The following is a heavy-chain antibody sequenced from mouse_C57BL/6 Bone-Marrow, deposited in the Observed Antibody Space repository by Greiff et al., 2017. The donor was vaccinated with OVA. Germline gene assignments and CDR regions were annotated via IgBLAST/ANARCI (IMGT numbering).Heavy chain of an antibody. V-gene: IGHV1-59*01. Sequence: VKLQQPGAELVRPGTSVKLSCKASGYTFTSYWMHWVKQRPGQGLEWIGVIDPSDSYTNYNQKFKGKATLTVDTSSSTAYMQLSSLTSEDSAVYYCARVGFITTVDYWGQGTSVTVSS. CDR2: IDPSDSYT. CDR3: ARVGFITTVDY. D-gene: IGHD1-1*01. J-gene: IGHJ4*01. CDR1: GYTFTSYW.